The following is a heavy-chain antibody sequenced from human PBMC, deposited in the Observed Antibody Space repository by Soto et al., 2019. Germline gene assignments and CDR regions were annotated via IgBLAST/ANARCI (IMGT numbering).Heavy chain of an antibody. Sequence: PGGSLRLSCAASGFTFTTYGMSWVRQAPGRGLEWVSGIDGSGDSAYYVDSVKGRFTISRDSAKKTLFLFMHNLRPEDTAVYYWAKEGRNIRFLDGWGQGTLVTVSS. CDR3: AKEGRNIRFLDG. V-gene: IGHV3-23*01. D-gene: IGHD1-1*01. CDR1: GFTFTTYG. CDR2: IDGSGDSA. J-gene: IGHJ4*02.